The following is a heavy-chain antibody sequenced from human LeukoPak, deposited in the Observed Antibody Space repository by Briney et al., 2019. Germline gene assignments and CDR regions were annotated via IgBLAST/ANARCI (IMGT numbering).Heavy chain of an antibody. Sequence: SETLSLTCTLSGGSISSYYWSWIRQPPGKGLEWIGYIYYSGSTSYNPSLKSRVTISVDTSKNQFSLKLSSVIAADTAVYYCARVPPYYYDSSGRTAFDIWGQGTLVIVSS. CDR3: ARVPPYYYDSSGRTAFDI. CDR1: GGSISSYY. D-gene: IGHD3-22*01. J-gene: IGHJ3*02. V-gene: IGHV4-59*01. CDR2: IYYSGST.